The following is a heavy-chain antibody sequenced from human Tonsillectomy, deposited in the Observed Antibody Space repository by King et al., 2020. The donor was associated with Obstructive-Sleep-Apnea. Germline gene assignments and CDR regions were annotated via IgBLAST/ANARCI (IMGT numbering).Heavy chain of an antibody. V-gene: IGHV3-23*04. CDR2: ISGSGGST. J-gene: IGHJ4*02. Sequence: VQLVESGGGLVQPGGSLRLSCAASGFTFSSYAMSWVRQAPGKGLEWVSAISGSGGSTYYADSVKGRFTISRDNSKNTLYLQMNSLRAEDTAVYYCAKDNVPHFVYDSSGYDYWGQRTLVTVSS. D-gene: IGHD3-22*01. CDR1: GFTFSSYA. CDR3: AKDNVPHFVYDSSGYDY.